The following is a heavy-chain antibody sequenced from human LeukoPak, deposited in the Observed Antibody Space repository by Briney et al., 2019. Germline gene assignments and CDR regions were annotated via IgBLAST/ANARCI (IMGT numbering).Heavy chain of an antibody. J-gene: IGHJ4*02. V-gene: IGHV3-23*01. CDR1: GFTFDDYG. D-gene: IGHD2/OR15-2a*01. CDR2: ISGSGGST. CDR3: ANQDSTEYSYYFDF. Sequence: GGSLRLSCAASGFTFDDYGMSWVRQAPGKGLEWVSAISGSGGSTYYADSVKGRFTISRDNSKNTLYLQMNSLRAEDTAVYYCANQDSTEYSYYFDFWGQGTLVTVSS.